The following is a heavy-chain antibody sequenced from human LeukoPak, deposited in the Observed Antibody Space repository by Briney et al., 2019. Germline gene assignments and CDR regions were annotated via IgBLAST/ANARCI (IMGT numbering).Heavy chain of an antibody. J-gene: IGHJ4*02. CDR3: AKVYGIAVFDY. Sequence: GGSLRLSCAASGFTFSSYGMHWVRQAPGKGLEWMAVISYDGSNKYYADSVKGRFTISRDNSKNTLYLQMNSLRAEDTAVYYCAKVYGIAVFDYWGQGTLVTVSS. CDR2: ISYDGSNK. V-gene: IGHV3-30*18. D-gene: IGHD6-19*01. CDR1: GFTFSSYG.